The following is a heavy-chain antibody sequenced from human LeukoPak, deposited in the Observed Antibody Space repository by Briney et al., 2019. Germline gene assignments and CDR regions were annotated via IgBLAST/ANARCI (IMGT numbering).Heavy chain of an antibody. Sequence: PGGSLRLSCAASGFTFSSYGMHWVRQAPGKGLEWVAVISYDGSNKYYADSVKGRFTISRDNSKNTLYLHMNSLRAEDTAVYYCAKDKAESYLFDYWGQGTLVTVSP. J-gene: IGHJ4*02. CDR1: GFTFSSYG. D-gene: IGHD3-16*02. CDR3: AKDKAESYLFDY. V-gene: IGHV3-30*18. CDR2: ISYDGSNK.